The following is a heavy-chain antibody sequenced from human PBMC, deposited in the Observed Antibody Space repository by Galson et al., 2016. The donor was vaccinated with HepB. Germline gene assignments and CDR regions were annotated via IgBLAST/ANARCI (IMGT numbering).Heavy chain of an antibody. CDR1: GFTFSRYG. J-gene: IGHJ5*02. V-gene: IGHV3-33*01. D-gene: IGHD3-3*01. CDR3: ARDSCTFFGVTPHWFDP. Sequence: SLRLSCAESGFTFSRYGMHWVRQAPGKGLEWVAVILYDGSKKYYADSVKGRFTISRDNSKNTLYLQMNSLRAEDTAVYYCARDSCTFFGVTPHWFDPWGQGTLVTVSS. CDR2: ILYDGSKK.